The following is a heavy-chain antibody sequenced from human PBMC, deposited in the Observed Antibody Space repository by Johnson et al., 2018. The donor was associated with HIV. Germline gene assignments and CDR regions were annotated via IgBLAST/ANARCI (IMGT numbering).Heavy chain of an antibody. V-gene: IGHV3-30*04. Sequence: QVQLVESGGGLIQPGGSLRLSCAASVFTFSSYAMHWVRQAPGKGLEWVAVISYDGSEKSYVYSVKGRFTIYRDNAKNSLYLQMNSLRAEDTAVYYCARDSKARFPTITMIDAFDIWGQGTMVTVSS. CDR2: ISYDGSEK. D-gene: IGHD3-22*01. CDR3: ARDSKARFPTITMIDAFDI. J-gene: IGHJ3*02. CDR1: VFTFSSYA.